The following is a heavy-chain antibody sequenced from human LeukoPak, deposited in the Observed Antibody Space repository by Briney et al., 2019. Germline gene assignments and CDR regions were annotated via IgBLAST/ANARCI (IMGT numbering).Heavy chain of an antibody. D-gene: IGHD6-19*01. J-gene: IGHJ4*02. CDR3: AKDREGVAGPFDY. Sequence: GGSLRLSCAASGFTFSDYALHWVRQAPGKGLEWVAVISYDGSNKYYADSVKGRFTISRDNSKNTLYLQMNSLRAEDTAVYYCAKDREGVAGPFDYWGQGTLVTVSS. CDR2: ISYDGSNK. CDR1: GFTFSDYA. V-gene: IGHV3-30*01.